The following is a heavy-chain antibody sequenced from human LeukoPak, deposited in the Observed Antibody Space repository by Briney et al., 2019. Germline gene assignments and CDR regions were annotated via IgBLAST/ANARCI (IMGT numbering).Heavy chain of an antibody. CDR3: VGYYDSSGYYD. V-gene: IGHV4-34*01. CDR1: GGSFSGYY. Sequence: SETLSLTCAVYGGSFSGYYWSWIRQPPGKGLEWIGEINHSGSTNYNPSLKSRVTISVDTSKNQFSLKLSSVTAADTAVYYRVGYYDSSGYYDWGQGTLVTVSS. D-gene: IGHD3-22*01. J-gene: IGHJ4*02. CDR2: INHSGST.